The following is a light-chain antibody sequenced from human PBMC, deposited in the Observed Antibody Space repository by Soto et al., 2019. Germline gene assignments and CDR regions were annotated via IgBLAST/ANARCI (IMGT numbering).Light chain of an antibody. Sequence: QSALTQPPSASGSLGQSVTISCTGTSSDIGNYNYVSWYQQHPGKAPKVMIYEVSKRPSGVPDRFSGSKSGNTASLTVSGLQAEDEADYYCSSYAGAVSKIFGGGTKLTVL. V-gene: IGLV2-8*01. CDR2: EVS. J-gene: IGLJ2*01. CDR3: SSYAGAVSKI. CDR1: SSDIGNYNY.